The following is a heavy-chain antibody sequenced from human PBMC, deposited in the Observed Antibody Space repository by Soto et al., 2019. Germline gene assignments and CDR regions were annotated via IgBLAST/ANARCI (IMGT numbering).Heavy chain of an antibody. CDR2: ISAYNGNT. D-gene: IGHD1-26*01. Sequence: QVQLVQSGAEVKKPGASVKVSCKASGYTFTSYGISWVRQAPGQGLEWMGWISAYNGNTNYAQKPQXXXTXXTDTSTSTAYMGLRSLRSDDTAVYYCGRVGAALDDWGQGTLVTVSS. V-gene: IGHV1-18*01. J-gene: IGHJ4*02. CDR3: GRVGAALDD. CDR1: GYTFTSYG.